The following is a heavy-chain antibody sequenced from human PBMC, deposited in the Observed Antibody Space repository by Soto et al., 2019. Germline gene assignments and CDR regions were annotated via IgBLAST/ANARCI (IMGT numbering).Heavy chain of an antibody. CDR2: ISGSGGST. D-gene: IGHD6-13*01. CDR3: ERDQGRSGYERDC. J-gene: IGHJ4*02. CDR1: GFTFSNYA. Sequence: EVQLLESGGGLVQPGGSLRLSCAASGFTFSNYAVTWVRQAPGKGLEWVSTISGSGGSTYYADSVKGRFTISRDNSKNALYLQMNILRAEDTAVYYCERDQGRSGYERDCWGQGTLVTVSS. V-gene: IGHV3-23*01.